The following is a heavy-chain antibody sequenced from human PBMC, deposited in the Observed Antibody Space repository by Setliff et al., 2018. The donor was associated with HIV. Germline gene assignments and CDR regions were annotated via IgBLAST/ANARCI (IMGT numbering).Heavy chain of an antibody. J-gene: IGHJ4*02. CDR1: GFTFRSYW. CDR3: AREVWSEDDN. D-gene: IGHD3-10*01. V-gene: IGHV3-7*05. Sequence: PGGSLSLSCVASGFTFRSYWMSWVRQAPGKRPEWVANIKDDGRDKFYLDSVKGRFTISRDNAKNSLYLQMNSLRAEDAAVYYCAREVWSEDDNWGQGTLVTVSS. CDR2: IKDDGRDK.